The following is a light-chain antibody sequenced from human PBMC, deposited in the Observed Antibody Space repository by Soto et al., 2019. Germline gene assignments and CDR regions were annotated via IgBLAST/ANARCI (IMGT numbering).Light chain of an antibody. CDR1: QSVSSSY. V-gene: IGKV3-20*01. CDR3: QEYLQWPPGM. Sequence: EIVLTQSPGTLSLPPGERATLSCRASQSVSSSYLAWYQQKPGQAPRLLIYGASSRATGIPDRFSGSGSGTDFTLTISRLEREDFAVYYCQEYLQWPPGMFGQGTTVDMK. CDR2: GAS. J-gene: IGKJ1*01.